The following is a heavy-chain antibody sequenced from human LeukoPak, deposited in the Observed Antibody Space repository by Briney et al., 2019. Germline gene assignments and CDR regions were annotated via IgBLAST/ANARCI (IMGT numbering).Heavy chain of an antibody. CDR1: GFTFSSYW. J-gene: IGHJ3*02. CDR2: IKQDGSEK. D-gene: IGHD1-26*01. CDR3: ARDRGYTGSYYGDAFDI. Sequence: GGSLRLSCAASGFTFSSYWMSWVRQAPGKGLEWVANIKQDGSEKYYVDSVKGRFTISRDNAKNSLYLQMNSLRPEDTAVYYCARDRGYTGSYYGDAFDIWGQGTMVTVSS. V-gene: IGHV3-7*01.